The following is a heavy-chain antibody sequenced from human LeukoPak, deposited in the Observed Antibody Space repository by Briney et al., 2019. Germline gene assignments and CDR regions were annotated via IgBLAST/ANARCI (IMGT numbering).Heavy chain of an antibody. D-gene: IGHD3-22*01. CDR2: IYYSGTT. CDR3: AREGGYYDSSGYYYN. J-gene: IGHJ4*02. Sequence: SETLSLTCTVSGGSINNTNYYWGWIRQPPGKGLEWIGSIYYSGTTYYNPSLKSRVTISVDTSKNQFSLKLSSVTAADTAVYYCAREGGYYDSSGYYYNWGQGTLVTVSS. V-gene: IGHV4-39*02. CDR1: GGSINNTNYY.